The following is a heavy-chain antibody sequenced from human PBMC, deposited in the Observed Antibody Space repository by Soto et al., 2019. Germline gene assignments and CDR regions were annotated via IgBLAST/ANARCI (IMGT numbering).Heavy chain of an antibody. CDR2: IYYSGST. Sequence: PSETLSLTCTVSGGSISSYYWSWIRQPPGKGLEWIGYIYYSGSTNYNPSLKSRVTISVDTSKNQFSLKLSSVTAADTAVYYCARQYSSSSGPDDYYYYYYMDVWGKGTTVTVSS. CDR3: ARQYSSSSGPDDYYYYYYMDV. D-gene: IGHD6-6*01. J-gene: IGHJ6*03. CDR1: GGSISSYY. V-gene: IGHV4-59*01.